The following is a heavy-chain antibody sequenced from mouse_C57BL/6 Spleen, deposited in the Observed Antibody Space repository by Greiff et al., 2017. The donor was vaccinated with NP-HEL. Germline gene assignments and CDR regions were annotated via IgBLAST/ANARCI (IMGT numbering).Heavy chain of an antibody. V-gene: IGHV5-6*02. Sequence: DVKLVESGGDLVKPGGSLKLSCAAPGFTFSSYGMSWVRQTPDKRLEWVATISSGGSYTYYPDSVKGRFTISRDNAKNTLYLQMSSLKSEDTAMYYCARQTTVVFDYWGQGTTLTVSS. CDR1: GFTFSSYG. J-gene: IGHJ2*01. D-gene: IGHD1-1*01. CDR2: ISSGGSYT. CDR3: ARQTTVVFDY.